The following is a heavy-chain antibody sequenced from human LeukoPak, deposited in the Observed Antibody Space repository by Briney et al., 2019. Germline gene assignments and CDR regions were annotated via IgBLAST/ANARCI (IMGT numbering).Heavy chain of an antibody. J-gene: IGHJ6*02. V-gene: IGHV3-33*01. D-gene: IGHD4-23*01. CDR3: ARDIQLNTTTVVYYYYYYGMDV. CDR1: GFTFSSYG. CDR2: IWYDGSNK. Sequence: GGSLRLSCAASGFTFSSYGMHWVRQAPGKGLEWVAVIWYDGSNKYYADSVKGRFTISRDNAKNSLYLQMNSLRAEDTAVYYCARDIQLNTTTVVYYYYYYGMDVWGQGTTVTVSS.